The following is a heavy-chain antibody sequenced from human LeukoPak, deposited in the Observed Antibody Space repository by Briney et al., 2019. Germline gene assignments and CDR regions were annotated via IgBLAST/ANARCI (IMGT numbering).Heavy chain of an antibody. CDR1: GGTFSSYA. CDR2: IIPILGMA. V-gene: IGHV1-69*04. J-gene: IGHJ3*02. CDR3: AGGAYCTNGVCSAAAFDI. Sequence: ASVKVSCKASGGTFSSYAISWVRQAPGQGLEWMGRIIPILGMANYAQKFQGRVTITADKSTSTAYMELSSLRSEDTAVYYCAGGAYCTNGVCSAAAFDIWGQGTMVTVSS. D-gene: IGHD2-8*01.